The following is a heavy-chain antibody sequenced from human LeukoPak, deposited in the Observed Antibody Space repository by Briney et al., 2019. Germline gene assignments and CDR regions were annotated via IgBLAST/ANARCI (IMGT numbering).Heavy chain of an antibody. CDR2: ISSSGTTI. J-gene: IGHJ4*02. Sequence: PGGSLRLSCAAPGFTFSDYYMTWIRQAPGKGLEWVSYISSSGTTIYYADSVKGRFTISRDNAKNSLYLQMNSLRAEDTAVYYCARVAQLWFGNDYWGQGTLVTVSS. CDR1: GFTFSDYY. CDR3: ARVAQLWFGNDY. D-gene: IGHD5-18*01. V-gene: IGHV3-11*04.